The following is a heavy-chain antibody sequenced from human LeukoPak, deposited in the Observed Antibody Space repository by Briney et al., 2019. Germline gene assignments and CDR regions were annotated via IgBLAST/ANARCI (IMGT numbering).Heavy chain of an antibody. J-gene: IGHJ3*02. V-gene: IGHV1-2*02. CDR2: INPNSGGT. CDR1: GYTFTGYY. Sequence: ASVKVSCKASGYTFTGYYMHWVRQAPGQGLEWMGWINPNSGGTNYAQKFQGRVTMTRDTSISTAYMELSRLRSDDAAVHYCARGYYCDSSGYYGNGAFDIWGQGTMVTVSS. D-gene: IGHD3-22*01. CDR3: ARGYYCDSSGYYGNGAFDI.